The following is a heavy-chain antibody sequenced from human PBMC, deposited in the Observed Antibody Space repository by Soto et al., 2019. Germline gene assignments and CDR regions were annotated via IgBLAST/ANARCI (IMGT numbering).Heavy chain of an antibody. CDR3: ARGYYYDSSGYLVFDY. Sequence: SQPLSLTCSVAGGSIISYYWSWIRQPPGKGLEWIGYIYYSGSTNYNPSLKSRVTISVDTSKNQFSLKLSSVTAADTAVYYCARGYYYDSSGYLVFDYWGQGTLVTVSS. J-gene: IGHJ4*02. CDR2: IYYSGST. D-gene: IGHD3-22*01. V-gene: IGHV4-59*08. CDR1: GGSIISYY.